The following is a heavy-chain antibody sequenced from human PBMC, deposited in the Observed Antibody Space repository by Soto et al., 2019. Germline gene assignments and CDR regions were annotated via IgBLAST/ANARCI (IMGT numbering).Heavy chain of an antibody. CDR2: ISYDGSNK. J-gene: IGHJ4*02. CDR1: GFTFSSYA. D-gene: IGHD6-6*01. Sequence: QVQLVESGGGVVQPGRSLRLSCAASGFTFSSYAMHWVRQAPGKGLEWVAVISYDGSNKYYADSVKGRFTISRDNSKNTLYLLMNSLRAEDTAVYYCARDLAPYVEYSTVTDYWGQGTLVTVSS. V-gene: IGHV3-30-3*01. CDR3: ARDLAPYVEYSTVTDY.